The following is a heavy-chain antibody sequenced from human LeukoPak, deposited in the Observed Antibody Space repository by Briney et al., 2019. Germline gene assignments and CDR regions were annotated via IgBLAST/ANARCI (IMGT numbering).Heavy chain of an antibody. CDR2: IYPGDSDI. V-gene: IGHV5-51*01. CDR1: GYTFTSYW. CDR3: ARRKYGSGWYFDY. J-gene: IGHJ4*02. D-gene: IGHD6-19*01. Sequence: GESLKIPCKGSGYTFTSYWIGWVRQMPGKGLEWMGIIYPGDSDIRYSPSFQGQVTISADKSISTAYLQWSSLKASDTAMYYCARRKYGSGWYFDYWGQGTLVTVSS.